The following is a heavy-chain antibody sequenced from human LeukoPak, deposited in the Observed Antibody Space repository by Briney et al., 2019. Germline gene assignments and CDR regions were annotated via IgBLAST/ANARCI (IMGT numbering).Heavy chain of an antibody. D-gene: IGHD1-26*01. CDR2: IYYSGST. CDR3: ARVGGYSGSYYFPYYMDV. Sequence: SETLSLTCTVSGGSISSYYWSWIRQPPGKGLGWIGYIYYSGSTNYNPSLKSRVTISVDTSKNQFSLKLSSVTAADTAVYYCARVGGYSGSYYFPYYMDVWGKGTTVTVSS. J-gene: IGHJ6*03. V-gene: IGHV4-59*01. CDR1: GGSISSYY.